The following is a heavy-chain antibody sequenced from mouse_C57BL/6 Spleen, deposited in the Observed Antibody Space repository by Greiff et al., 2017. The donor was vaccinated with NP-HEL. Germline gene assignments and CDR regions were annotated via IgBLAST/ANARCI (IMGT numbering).Heavy chain of an antibody. Sequence: QVQLQQPGAELVKPGASVKMSCKASGYTFTSYWITWVKQRPGQGLEWIGDIYPGSGSTNYNEKFKSKATLTVDTSSSTAYMQLSSLTSEDSAVYYCARRGYDGYYKPAWFAYWGQGTLVTVSA. V-gene: IGHV1-55*01. J-gene: IGHJ3*01. CDR2: IYPGSGST. CDR3: ARRGYDGYYKPAWFAY. CDR1: GYTFTSYW. D-gene: IGHD2-3*01.